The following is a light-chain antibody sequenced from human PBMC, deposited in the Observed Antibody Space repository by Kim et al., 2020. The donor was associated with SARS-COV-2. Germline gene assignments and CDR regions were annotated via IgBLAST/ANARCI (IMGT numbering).Light chain of an antibody. V-gene: IGKV2-28*01. CDR3: MQALQYPRS. J-gene: IGKJ2*03. CDR2: RGS. CDR1: QSRVHTNHINY. Sequence: EPASSSCRYSQSRVHTNHINYLDWYLQKPGQSPQLLISRGSTRASGVPDRFSGSGSGTDFTLTISRVEAEDVGLYYCMQALQYPRSFGQGTKLEI.